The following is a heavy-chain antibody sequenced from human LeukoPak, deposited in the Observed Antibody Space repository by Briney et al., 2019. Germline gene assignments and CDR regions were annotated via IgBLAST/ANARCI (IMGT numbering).Heavy chain of an antibody. CDR1: GYTFTSYY. D-gene: IGHD2-2*01. CDR3: ARAGIVVVPAAI. Sequence: ASVKVSCKASGYTFTSYYMHWVRQAPGQGLEWMGIINPSGGSTSYAQKFQGRVTMTRDTSTSTVYMELSSPRSEDTAVYYCARAGIVVVPAAIWGQGTLVTVSS. V-gene: IGHV1-46*01. J-gene: IGHJ4*02. CDR2: INPSGGST.